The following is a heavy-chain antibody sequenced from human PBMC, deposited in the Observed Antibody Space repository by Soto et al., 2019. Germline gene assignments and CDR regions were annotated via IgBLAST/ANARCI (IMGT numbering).Heavy chain of an antibody. J-gene: IGHJ5*02. Sequence: EVQLVESGGGLVQPGGSLRLSCAASGFTFSTYWMHWVRQAPGKGLVWVSHINSDGRTTTYADSVKGRFTISRDNAKNTLSLHMNSLRAEDKALYYCVRDAWGVHHWGPGTQVPVSS. D-gene: IGHD2-8*01. CDR3: VRDAWGVHH. CDR1: GFTFSTYW. V-gene: IGHV3-74*01. CDR2: INSDGRTT.